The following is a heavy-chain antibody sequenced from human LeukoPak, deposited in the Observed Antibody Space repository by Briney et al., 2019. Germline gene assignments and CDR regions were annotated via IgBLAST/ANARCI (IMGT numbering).Heavy chain of an antibody. Sequence: GGSLRLSCAVSGLTFSSSWMDWVRQAPGKGLEWVASINPDGNKKYSADSVKGRFTISRDNAKNSLYLQMSNLRAEDTAVYFCARGGGLDVWGQGATVTVSS. CDR2: INPDGNKK. D-gene: IGHD3-16*01. V-gene: IGHV3-7*03. J-gene: IGHJ6*02. CDR1: GLTFSSSW. CDR3: ARGGGLDV.